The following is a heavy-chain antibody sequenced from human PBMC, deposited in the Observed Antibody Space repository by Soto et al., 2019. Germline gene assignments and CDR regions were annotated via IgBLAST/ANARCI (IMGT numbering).Heavy chain of an antibody. CDR1: GFTFSTYA. CDR2: ISGSGGGA. CDR3: ATYGEGYYFDD. D-gene: IGHD4-17*01. Sequence: EVQLLESGGGLVQPGGSLRLSCAASGFTFSTYAMSWVRQAPGKGLEWVSAISGSGGGAYYAVSVKGRFTISRDNSKNTLFLQMNSLRAEDTAIYYCATYGEGYYFDDWGQETLVTVSS. J-gene: IGHJ4*02. V-gene: IGHV3-23*01.